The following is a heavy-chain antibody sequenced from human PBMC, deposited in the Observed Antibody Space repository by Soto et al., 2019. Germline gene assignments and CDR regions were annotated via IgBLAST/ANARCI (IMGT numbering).Heavy chain of an antibody. V-gene: IGHV3-64*01. Sequence: EVQLVESGGGLVQPGGSLRLSCAASGFTFSSYAMHWVRQAPGKGLEYVSAISSNGGSTYYANSVKGRFTISRDNSKNTLYLQMGSLRAEDMAVYYCARERQDIVVVVAAGDAFDIWGQGTMVTVSS. CDR1: GFTFSSYA. CDR2: ISSNGGST. J-gene: IGHJ3*02. D-gene: IGHD2-15*01. CDR3: ARERQDIVVVVAAGDAFDI.